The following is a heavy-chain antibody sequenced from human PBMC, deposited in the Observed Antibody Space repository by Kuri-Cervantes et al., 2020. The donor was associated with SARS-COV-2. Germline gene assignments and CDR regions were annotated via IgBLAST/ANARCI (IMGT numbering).Heavy chain of an antibody. D-gene: IGHD3-3*01. CDR3: ARRPWGITIFGVVTSDGFDI. V-gene: IGHV4-39*01. CDR2: IYESGDT. J-gene: IGHJ3*02. Sequence: GSLRLSCTVSGASISSSTYYWGWIRQSPGKGLEWLGSIYESGDTYYSSSLKSRLSLSVDTSKNQFSLKLSSVTAADTAVYYCARRPWGITIFGVVTSDGFDIWGQGTMVTVSS. CDR1: GASISSSTYY.